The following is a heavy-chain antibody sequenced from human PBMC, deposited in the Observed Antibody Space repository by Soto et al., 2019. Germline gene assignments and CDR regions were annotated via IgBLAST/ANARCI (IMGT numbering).Heavy chain of an antibody. D-gene: IGHD3-16*01. CDR1: GGSISSGGYY. V-gene: IGHV4-31*03. CDR3: ATGITVSYYFDY. CDR2: IYYSGST. Sequence: PSETLSLTCTVSGGSISSGGYYWSWIRQHPGKGLEWIGYIYYSGSTYYNPSLKSRVTMSVDTSKNQFSLKLSSVTAADTAVYYCATGITVSYYFDYWGQGTLVTVSS. J-gene: IGHJ4*02.